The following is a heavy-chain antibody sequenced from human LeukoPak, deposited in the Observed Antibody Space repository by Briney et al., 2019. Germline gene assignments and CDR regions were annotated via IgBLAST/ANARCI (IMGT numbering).Heavy chain of an antibody. CDR2: ISYSGNS. D-gene: IGHD3-16*01. CDR1: GGSISRYS. Sequence: PSETLSLTCTVSGGSISRYSWSWIRQPPGKGLECIGYISYSGNSNYNPSLKSRVTISVDTPKNHFSLKLTSVTAADTAVYYCARDGAVPAFDIWGQGTMVTVSS. CDR3: ARDGAVPAFDI. J-gene: IGHJ3*02. V-gene: IGHV4-59*01.